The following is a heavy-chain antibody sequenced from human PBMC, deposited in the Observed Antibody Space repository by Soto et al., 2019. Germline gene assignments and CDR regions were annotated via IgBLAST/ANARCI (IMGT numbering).Heavy chain of an antibody. V-gene: IGHV3-23*01. CDR1: GFPFSTYT. CDR2: ISNTGVTT. CDR3: AKDKTGVRGGYYYYGVDV. Sequence: EVQLLESGGELVQPGGSLRLSCAASGFPFSTYTMNWVRQAPGKGLEWVAAISNTGVTTFYADSVKGRFTISRDNSKNTLDLQMNSLRAEDTAVYFCAKDKTGVRGGYYYYGVDVWGQGTTVTVSS. D-gene: IGHD1-1*01. J-gene: IGHJ6*02.